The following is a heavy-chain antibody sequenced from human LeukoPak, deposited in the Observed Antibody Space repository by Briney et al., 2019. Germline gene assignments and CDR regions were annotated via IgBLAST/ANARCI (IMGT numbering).Heavy chain of an antibody. CDR3: ARDFNSGGYDSGSDYFDY. CDR2: ISSSSSYI. CDR1: GFTFSSYS. D-gene: IGHD5-12*01. J-gene: IGHJ4*02. Sequence: GGSLGLSCAASGFTFSSYSMNWVRQAPGKGPEWVSSISSSSSYIYYADSVKGRFTISRDNAKNSLYLQMNSLRAEDTAVYYCARDFNSGGYDSGSDYFDYWGQGTLVTVSS. V-gene: IGHV3-21*01.